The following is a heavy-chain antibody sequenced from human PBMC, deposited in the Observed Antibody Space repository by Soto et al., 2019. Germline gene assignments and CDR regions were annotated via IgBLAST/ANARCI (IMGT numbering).Heavy chain of an antibody. CDR1: GGAFSSYA. Sequence: SVKVSCKASGGAFSSYAISWVRQAPGQGLEWMGGIIPIFGTANYAQKFQGRVTITADESTSTAYMELSSLRSEDTAVYYCARGYSYGYEYYGMDVWGQGTTVTVSS. CDR3: ARGYSYGYEYYGMDV. J-gene: IGHJ6*02. CDR2: IIPIFGTA. V-gene: IGHV1-69*13. D-gene: IGHD5-18*01.